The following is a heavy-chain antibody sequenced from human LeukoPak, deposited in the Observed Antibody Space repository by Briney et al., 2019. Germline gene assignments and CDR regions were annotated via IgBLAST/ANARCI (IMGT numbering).Heavy chain of an antibody. CDR2: IYPGDSDT. CDR1: GYIFVNYW. D-gene: IGHD5-12*01. J-gene: IGHJ3*02. CDR3: ARQVAHDAFDI. Sequence: GESLKISCKGSGYIFVNYWIGWVRQMPGKGLEWMGIIYPGDSDTRYSPSFQGQVTISADKSISTAYLQWSSLKASDTAMYYCARQVAHDAFDIWGQGTMVTVSS. V-gene: IGHV5-51*01.